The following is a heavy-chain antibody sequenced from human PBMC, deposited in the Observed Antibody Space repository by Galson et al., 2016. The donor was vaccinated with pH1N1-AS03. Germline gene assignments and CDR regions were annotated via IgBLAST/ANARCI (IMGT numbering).Heavy chain of an antibody. CDR3: VREGINAVATN. J-gene: IGHJ4*02. CDR1: GFTLSSYA. Sequence: SLRLSCAVSGFTLSSYAISWVRQAPGKGLEWVSALSGSGTDMYYADSVRGRFTISRDTSKNTLYLQMNSMRAEDTAVYYWVREGINAVATNWGQGTLVTVSS. CDR2: LSGSGTDM. V-gene: IGHV3-23*01. D-gene: IGHD1-14*01.